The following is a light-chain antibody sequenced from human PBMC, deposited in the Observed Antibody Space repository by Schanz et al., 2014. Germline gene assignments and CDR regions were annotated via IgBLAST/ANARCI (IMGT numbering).Light chain of an antibody. V-gene: IGKV3D-15*01. J-gene: IGKJ4*01. CDR3: QQYDIAPLT. CDR2: GAS. CDR1: QSVSNN. Sequence: EIVMTQSPATLSVSPGEKATLSCRASQSVSNNLAWYQQKPGQTPRLLIYGASTRATGIPDRFSGSGSGTDFPLTISRLEPEDFAMYYCQQYDIAPLTFGGGTKVEIK.